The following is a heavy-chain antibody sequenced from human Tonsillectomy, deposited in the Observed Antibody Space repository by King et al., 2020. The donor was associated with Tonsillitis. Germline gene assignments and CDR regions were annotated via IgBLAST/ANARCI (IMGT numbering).Heavy chain of an antibody. J-gene: IGHJ4*02. CDR3: AGGDYFDY. Sequence: QLQESGPGLVKPSETLSLTCTVSGGSISSRSYYWGWIRQPPGKGLEWIGSFYYSGSTYYNPSLNSRVTISVDTSKNQFSLKVRSVTAAGTAVYYCAGGDYFDYWGQGILVTVSS. CDR1: GGSISSRSYY. D-gene: IGHD3-16*01. V-gene: IGHV4-39*01. CDR2: FYYSGST.